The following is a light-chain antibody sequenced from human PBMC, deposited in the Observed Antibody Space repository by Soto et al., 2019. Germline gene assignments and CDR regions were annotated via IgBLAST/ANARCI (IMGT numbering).Light chain of an antibody. V-gene: IGKV3-20*01. Sequence: EIVLTQSPGTLSLSPGERATLSCRASQSIASSYLGWYQQKPGQAPRLLIYGASSRATGIPDRFSGSGSGTDFTLSISSLEPEDFAVYYCQPYGTSPFTFGPGTKVEIK. J-gene: IGKJ3*01. CDR2: GAS. CDR3: QPYGTSPFT. CDR1: QSIASSY.